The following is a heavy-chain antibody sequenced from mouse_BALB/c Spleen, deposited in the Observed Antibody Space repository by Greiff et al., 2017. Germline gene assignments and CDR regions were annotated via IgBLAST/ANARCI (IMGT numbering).Heavy chain of an antibody. Sequence: VQLQQSGAELAKPGASVKMSCKASGYTFTSYWMHWVKQRPGQGLEWIGYINPSTGYTEYNQKFKDKATLTADKSSSTAYMQLSSLTSEDSAVYYCARSKLGRRYFDYWGQGTTLTVSS. D-gene: IGHD4-1*01. J-gene: IGHJ2*01. CDR1: GYTFTSYW. V-gene: IGHV1-7*01. CDR2: INPSTGYT. CDR3: ARSKLGRRYFDY.